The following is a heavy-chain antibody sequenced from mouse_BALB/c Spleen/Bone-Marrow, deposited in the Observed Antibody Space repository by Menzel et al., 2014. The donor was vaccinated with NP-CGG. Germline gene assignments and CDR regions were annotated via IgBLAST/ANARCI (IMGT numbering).Heavy chain of an antibody. Sequence: VQRVESGAELVRPGSSVKISCKASGYAFXSYWMNWVKQRPGQGLEWIGQIYPGDSDTDYNGKFKGKATLTADKSSNTAYMQLTSLTSEDSAVYFCARGGISVDYWGQGTTLTVSS. J-gene: IGHJ2*01. CDR1: GYAFXSYW. CDR3: ARGGISVDY. V-gene: IGHV1-80*01. CDR2: IYPGDSDT.